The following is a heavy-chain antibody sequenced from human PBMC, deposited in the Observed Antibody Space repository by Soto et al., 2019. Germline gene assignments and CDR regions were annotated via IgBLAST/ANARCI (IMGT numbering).Heavy chain of an antibody. Sequence: SETLSLTCTVSGGSISSYYWCWIRQPPGKGLEWIGYIYYSGSTNYNPSLKSRVTISVDTSKNQFSLKLSSVTAADTAVYYCARGASSGWYAHNWFDPWGQGTLVTVSS. CDR1: GGSISSYY. V-gene: IGHV4-59*01. CDR2: IYYSGST. J-gene: IGHJ5*02. CDR3: ARGASSGWYAHNWFDP. D-gene: IGHD6-19*01.